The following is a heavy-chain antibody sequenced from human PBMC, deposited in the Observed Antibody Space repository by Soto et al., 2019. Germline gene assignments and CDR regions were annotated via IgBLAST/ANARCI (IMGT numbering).Heavy chain of an antibody. J-gene: IGHJ4*02. CDR3: ARERCSGGSCYPPDY. V-gene: IGHV4-59*01. Sequence: KPSETLSLTCTVSGGSISSYYWSWIRQPPGKGLEWIGYIYYSGSTNYNPSLKSRVTISVDTSKNQFSPKLSSVTAADTAVYYCARERCSGGSCYPPDYWGQGTLVTVSS. D-gene: IGHD2-15*01. CDR2: IYYSGST. CDR1: GGSISSYY.